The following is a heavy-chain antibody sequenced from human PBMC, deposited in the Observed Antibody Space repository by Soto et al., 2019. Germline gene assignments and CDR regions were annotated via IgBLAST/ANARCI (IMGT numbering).Heavy chain of an antibody. CDR2: IIPIFGTA. V-gene: IGHV1-69*12. J-gene: IGHJ6*02. D-gene: IGHD2-2*01. CDR1: GGTFSSYA. CDR3: ARHVPAAGYYYGMDV. Sequence: QVQLLQSGAEVKKPGSSVKVSCKASGGTFSSYAISWVRQAPGQGLEWMGGIIPIFGTASYSQKFQGRVTITADESTSTAYMELSSLRSEATAVYYWARHVPAAGYYYGMDVWGQGTTVTGS.